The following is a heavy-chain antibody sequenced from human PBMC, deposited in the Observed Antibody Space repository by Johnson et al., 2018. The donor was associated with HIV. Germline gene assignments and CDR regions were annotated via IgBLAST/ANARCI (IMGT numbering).Heavy chain of an antibody. CDR2: IYSGGST. CDR3: GRHYGWGDHWDAFDI. D-gene: IGHD2-8*02. Sequence: VQLVESGGGVVQPGRSLRLSCAASGFTVSSNYMSWVRQAPGKGLEWVSVIYSGGSTYYTDSVKGRFTISRDNSKNTLYLQMSSLRAEDTAVYYCGRHYGWGDHWDAFDIWGQGTMVTVSS. V-gene: IGHV3-66*04. CDR1: GFTVSSNY. J-gene: IGHJ3*02.